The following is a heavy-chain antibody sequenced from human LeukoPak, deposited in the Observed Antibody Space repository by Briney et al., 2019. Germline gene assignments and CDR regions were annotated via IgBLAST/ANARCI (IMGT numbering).Heavy chain of an antibody. CDR3: ARGLGEGFGELFHYYYMDV. D-gene: IGHD3-10*01. CDR1: GYTFTSYG. J-gene: IGHJ6*03. V-gene: IGHV1-18*01. CDR2: ISAYYGNT. Sequence: ASVKVSCKASGYTFTSYGISWVRQAPGQGLEWMGWISAYYGNTNYAQKLQGRVTMTTDTSTSTAYMELRSLRSDDTAVYYCARGLGEGFGELFHYYYMDVWGKGTTVTISS.